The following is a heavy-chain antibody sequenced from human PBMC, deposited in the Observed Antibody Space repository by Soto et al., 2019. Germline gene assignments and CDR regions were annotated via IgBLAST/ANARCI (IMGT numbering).Heavy chain of an antibody. J-gene: IGHJ4*02. V-gene: IGHV3-15*07. CDR3: TTETTHYYDSSGYSYFDY. CDR1: GFTFSNAW. CDR2: IKSKTDGGTT. Sequence: EVQLVESGGGLVKPGGSLRLSCAASGFTFSNAWMNWVRQAPGKGLEWVGRIKSKTDGGTTDYAAPVKGRFTISRDDSKNTLYLQMNSLKTEDTAVYYCTTETTHYYDSSGYSYFDYWGQGTLVTVSS. D-gene: IGHD3-22*01.